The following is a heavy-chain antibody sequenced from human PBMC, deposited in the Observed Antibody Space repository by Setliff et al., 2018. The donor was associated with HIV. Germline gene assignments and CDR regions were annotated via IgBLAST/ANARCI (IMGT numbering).Heavy chain of an antibody. D-gene: IGHD6-19*01. Sequence: EASVKVSCKASGGTFSSYAINWVRQAPGQGLEWMGGIIPIFGTTNFAQKFQGRVTITADESTSTAYMELSSLRSEDTAVYYCARDSSGWNVDAFDIWGQGTMVTVSS. CDR3: ARDSSGWNVDAFDI. CDR2: IIPIFGTT. J-gene: IGHJ3*02. V-gene: IGHV1-69*13. CDR1: GGTFSSYA.